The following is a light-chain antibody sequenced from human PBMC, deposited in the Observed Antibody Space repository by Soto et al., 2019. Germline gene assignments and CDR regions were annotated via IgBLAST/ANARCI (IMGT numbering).Light chain of an antibody. V-gene: IGLV2-14*01. Sequence: QSALTQPASASGSPGQSVTISCTGTSSDVGGYNYVSWYQQHPGKAPKLMIYDVSNRPSGLANRFSGSKSGNTASLTISGHDAEDDAYYYSTYYTSNNSHVVFGGGTKVTVL. CDR2: DVS. CDR3: TYYTSNNSHVV. CDR1: SSDVGGYNY. J-gene: IGLJ2*01.